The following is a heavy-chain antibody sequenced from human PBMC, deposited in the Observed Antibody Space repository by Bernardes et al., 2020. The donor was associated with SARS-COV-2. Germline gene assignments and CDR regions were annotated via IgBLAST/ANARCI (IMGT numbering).Heavy chain of an antibody. J-gene: IGHJ5*02. CDR2: INPDGSST. Sequence: GWSLRLSCAASGFTLSSHWMHWVRQPPGKGLVWVSRINPDGSSTNYADSVKGRFTISRDNAKNTLYLQMNSLRDEDTAVYFCARDLGYCTNGICSPWGQGTLVTVSS. CDR1: GFTLSSHW. V-gene: IGHV3-74*01. D-gene: IGHD2-8*01. CDR3: ARDLGYCTNGICSP.